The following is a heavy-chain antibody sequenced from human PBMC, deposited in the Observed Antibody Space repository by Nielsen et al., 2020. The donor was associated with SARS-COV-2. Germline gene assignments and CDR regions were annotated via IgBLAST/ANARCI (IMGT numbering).Heavy chain of an antibody. Sequence: GESLKISCAASGFTFKDHYMSWIRQAPGKGLEWISLRSSSGTTVHYADSVKGRFTISRDQNSLSLKMNNLRADDTAVYYCARGDFWSGYYFDLWGQGALVTVSS. V-gene: IGHV3-11*04. J-gene: IGHJ4*01. CDR1: GFTFKDHY. CDR2: RSSSGTTV. D-gene: IGHD3-3*01. CDR3: ARGDFWSGYYFDL.